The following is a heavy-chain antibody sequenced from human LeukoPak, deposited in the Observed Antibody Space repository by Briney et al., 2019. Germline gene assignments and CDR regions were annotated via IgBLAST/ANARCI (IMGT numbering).Heavy chain of an antibody. D-gene: IGHD6-6*01. Sequence: ASVKVSCKASGYTFPRYFMHWVRQAPGRWLEWMGIISPTGGSTTYAQKFQGRVTMTRDTSTSTVYMELSSLRSDDTAVYYCARTAARRFDYWGQGTLVTVSS. CDR2: ISPTGGST. CDR3: ARTAARRFDY. V-gene: IGHV1-46*01. CDR1: GYTFPRYF. J-gene: IGHJ4*02.